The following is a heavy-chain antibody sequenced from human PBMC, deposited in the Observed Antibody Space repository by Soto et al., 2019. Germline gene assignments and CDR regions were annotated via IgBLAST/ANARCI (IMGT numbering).Heavy chain of an antibody. CDR3: ATVATHSYNWVDP. Sequence: EVLLVESGGGLVQPGGSLRLSCAASGFTFSTYWMHWVRQAPGKGLVWVSRINADGTTTTYADSVKGRFTISRDNAKNTLYLQMNSLRAEDTAVYFCATVATHSYNWVDPWGQGTLVTISS. J-gene: IGHJ5*02. CDR2: INADGTTT. V-gene: IGHV3-74*01. CDR1: GFTFSTYW. D-gene: IGHD3-3*02.